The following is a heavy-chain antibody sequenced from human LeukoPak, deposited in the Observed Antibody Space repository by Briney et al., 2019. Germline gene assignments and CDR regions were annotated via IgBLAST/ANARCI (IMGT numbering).Heavy chain of an antibody. CDR2: ISSSSTYI. CDR3: ASTPTFDF. CDR1: GFAFSIYS. J-gene: IGHJ4*02. Sequence: GGSLRLSCAASGFAFSIYSMSWLRQAPGKGLEWVSSISSSSTYIYYADSVKGRFTISRDNSKNSLYLQMNSLSAEDTAVYYCASTPTFDFWGQGTLVSVSS. V-gene: IGHV3-21*01.